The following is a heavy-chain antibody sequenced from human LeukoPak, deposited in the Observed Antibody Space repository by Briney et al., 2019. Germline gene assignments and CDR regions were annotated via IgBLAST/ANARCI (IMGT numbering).Heavy chain of an antibody. J-gene: IGHJ4*02. D-gene: IGHD3-22*01. CDR1: GFSLSTSGMC. V-gene: IGHV2-70*01. CDR3: ARIRSHYYYDSSGASAFDY. Sequence: SGPTLVNPTQTLTLTCTFSGFSLSTSGMCVSWIRQPPGKALEWLALIDWDDDTYYRTSLKTRLTISKDTSKSQVVLTMTNMDPVDTATYYCARIRSHYYYDSSGASAFDYWGQGTLVTVSS. CDR2: IDWDDDT.